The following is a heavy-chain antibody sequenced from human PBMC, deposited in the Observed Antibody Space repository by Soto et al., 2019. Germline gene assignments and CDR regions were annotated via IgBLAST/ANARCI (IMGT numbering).Heavy chain of an antibody. CDR3: ARGFTIFGVVHPGGMDV. CDR1: GGSFSGYY. V-gene: IGHV4-34*01. J-gene: IGHJ6*02. Sequence: PSETLSLTCAVYGGSFSGYYWSWIRQPPGKGLEWIGEINHSGSTNYNPSLKSRVTISVDTSKNQFSLKLSSVTAADTAVYYCARGFTIFGVVHPGGMDVRGQGTTVTVSS. D-gene: IGHD3-3*01. CDR2: INHSGST.